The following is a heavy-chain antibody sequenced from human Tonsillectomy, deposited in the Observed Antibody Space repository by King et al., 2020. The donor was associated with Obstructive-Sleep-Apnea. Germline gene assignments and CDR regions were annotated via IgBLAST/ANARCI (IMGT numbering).Heavy chain of an antibody. V-gene: IGHV1-2*02. CDR1: GYTFTGYY. Sequence: QLVQSGAEVKKPGASVKVSCKDSGYTFTGYYIHWGRQAPGQGPEWMGWIKAKSGGTNYARKFQGSVTLTRETSISQAYMGLGRLRFDDTAKYYCASRPDTALLYFFDYWGQGTLVTVSA. J-gene: IGHJ4*02. CDR3: ASRPDTALLYFFDY. CDR2: IKAKSGGT. D-gene: IGHD5-18*01.